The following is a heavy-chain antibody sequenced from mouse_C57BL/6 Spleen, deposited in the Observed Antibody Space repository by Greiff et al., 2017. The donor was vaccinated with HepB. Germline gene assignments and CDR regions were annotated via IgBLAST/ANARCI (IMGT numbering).Heavy chain of an antibody. D-gene: IGHD1-1*01. Sequence: QVQLQQSGPELVKPGASVKISCKASGYAFSSSWMTWVKQRPGKGLEWIGRIYPGDGDTNYNGKFKGKATLTADKSSSTAYMQRSSLTSEDSAVYVCADGSSLDYFAYWGQGTTLTVSS. CDR3: ADGSSLDYFAY. V-gene: IGHV1-82*01. CDR2: IYPGDGDT. J-gene: IGHJ2*01. CDR1: GYAFSSSW.